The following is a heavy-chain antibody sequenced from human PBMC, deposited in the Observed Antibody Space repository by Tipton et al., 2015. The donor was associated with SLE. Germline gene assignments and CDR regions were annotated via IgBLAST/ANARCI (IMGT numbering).Heavy chain of an antibody. V-gene: IGHV4-34*01. J-gene: IGHJ5*02. CDR2: INHSGIT. CDR1: GGSFSGYY. Sequence: LRLSCAVYGGSFSGYYWNWIRQPPGKGLEWIGEINHSGITKYNPSLKSRVTISVDTSKNQFSLKLSSVTAADTAVYYCARGGGDKDWFDPWGQGTLVTVSS. D-gene: IGHD2-21*01. CDR3: ARGGGDKDWFDP.